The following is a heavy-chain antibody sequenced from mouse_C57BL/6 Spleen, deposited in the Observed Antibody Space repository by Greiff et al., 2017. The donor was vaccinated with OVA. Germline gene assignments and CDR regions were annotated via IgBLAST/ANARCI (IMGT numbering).Heavy chain of an antibody. J-gene: IGHJ1*03. D-gene: IGHD1-1*01. V-gene: IGHV5-4*01. CDR2: ISDGGSYT. CDR3: ARDYYGSSYEYFDV. CDR1: GFTFSSYA. Sequence: EVMLVESGGGLVKPGGSLKLSCAASGFTFSSYAMSWVRQTPEKRLEWVATISDGGSYTYYPDNVKGRFTISRDNAKNNLYLQMSHLKSEDTAMYYCARDYYGSSYEYFDVWGTGTTVTVSS.